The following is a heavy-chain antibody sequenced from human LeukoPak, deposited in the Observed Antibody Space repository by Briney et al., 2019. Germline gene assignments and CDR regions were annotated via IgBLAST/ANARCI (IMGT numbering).Heavy chain of an antibody. CDR2: LDSDGSGT. V-gene: IGHV3-74*01. J-gene: IGHJ3*02. CDR3: ARANWGNALDI. Sequence: PGGSLRLSCAASGFTFSNYWMHWVRQAPGKGLVWVAHLDSDGSGTTYADSVKGRSTISRDNANNTLYLLMDSLRAEDTAVYYCARANWGNALDIWGQGTKVTVSS. CDR1: GFTFSNYW. D-gene: IGHD7-27*01.